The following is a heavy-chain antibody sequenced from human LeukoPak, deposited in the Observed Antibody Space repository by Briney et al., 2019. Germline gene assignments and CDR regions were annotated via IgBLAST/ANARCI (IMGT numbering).Heavy chain of an antibody. Sequence: GGSLRLSCAASGFIVSSNYMSWVRQAPGKGLEWVSVIYSGGRTYYADSVKGRFTISRDNSKNTVYLQMNSLRAEDTAVYYCAKLRSGGPAAGNYWGQGTLVTVSS. CDR3: AKLRSGGPAAGNY. CDR2: IYSGGRT. J-gene: IGHJ4*02. CDR1: GFIVSSNY. V-gene: IGHV3-53*01. D-gene: IGHD6-13*01.